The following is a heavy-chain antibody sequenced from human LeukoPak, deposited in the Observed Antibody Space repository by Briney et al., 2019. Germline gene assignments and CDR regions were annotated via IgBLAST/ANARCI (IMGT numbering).Heavy chain of an antibody. CDR2: INSDGFST. J-gene: IGHJ3*02. CDR3: VRYTYPPDAFDI. V-gene: IGHV3-74*01. Sequence: PGGSLRLSCAASGFTFSSYWMHWVRQAPGKGLVWVSRINSDGFSTNYADSVKGRFTISRDNAKSTLYLQMNSLRAEDTAVYYCVRYTYPPDAFDIWGQGTMVTVSS. D-gene: IGHD2-2*02. CDR1: GFTFSSYW.